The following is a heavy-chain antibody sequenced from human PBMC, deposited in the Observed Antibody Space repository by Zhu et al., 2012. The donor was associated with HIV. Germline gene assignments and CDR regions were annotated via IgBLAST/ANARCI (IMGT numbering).Heavy chain of an antibody. J-gene: IGHJ4*02. V-gene: IGHV3-23*01. D-gene: IGHD2-21*02. CDR3: ARRPYCGGDCYQYYFDY. Sequence: EVQLLESGGGLVQPGGSLRLSCAASGFTFSSYAMSWVRQAPGKGLEWVSAISGSGGSTYYADSVKGRFTISRDNSKNTLYLQMNSLRAEDTAVYYCARRPYCGGDCYQYYFDYWGQGTLVTSP. CDR2: ISGSGGST. CDR1: GFTFSSYA.